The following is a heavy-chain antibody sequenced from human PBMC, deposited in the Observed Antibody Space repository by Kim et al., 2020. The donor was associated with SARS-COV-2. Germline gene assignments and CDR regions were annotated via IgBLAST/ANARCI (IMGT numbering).Heavy chain of an antibody. Sequence: ASVKVSCKVFGYTFNNYAMNWVRQAPGQGLEWMGWINTNTGKPTYAQAFRGRFAFSLDTSASTALLQISSLKGEDSATYYCARSYYDNNGHGDDFDSWGQGTLVTVSS. J-gene: IGHJ4*02. D-gene: IGHD3-22*01. CDR3: ARSYYDNNGHGDDFDS. V-gene: IGHV7-4-1*02. CDR1: GYTFNNYA. CDR2: INTNTGKP.